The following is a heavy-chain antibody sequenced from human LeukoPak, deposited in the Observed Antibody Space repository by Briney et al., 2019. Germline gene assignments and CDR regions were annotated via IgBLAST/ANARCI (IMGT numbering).Heavy chain of an antibody. CDR1: GFTFSDYY. V-gene: IGHV3-11*01. Sequence: GGSLRLSCAASGFTFSDYYMSWIRQAPGKGLEWVSYISSSGSTIYYADSVKGRFTISRDNAKNSLYLQMNGLRAEDTAVYYCAREPPMEEPVVQGIDYWGQGTLVTVSS. CDR3: AREPPMEEPVVQGIDY. D-gene: IGHD4-23*01. CDR2: ISSSGSTI. J-gene: IGHJ4*02.